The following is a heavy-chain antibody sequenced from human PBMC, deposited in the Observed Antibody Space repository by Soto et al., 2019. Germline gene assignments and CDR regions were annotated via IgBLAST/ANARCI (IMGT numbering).Heavy chain of an antibody. V-gene: IGHV1-8*01. D-gene: IGHD3-9*01. CDR3: ARANYDILTGRGFDP. Sequence: ASVNVSCKASGYTFTSYYINWGRQATGQGLEWMGWMNPNSGNTGYAQKFQGRVTMTRNTSISTAYMELSSLRSEDTAVYYCARANYDILTGRGFDPWGQGTLVTVSS. CDR1: GYTFTSYY. CDR2: MNPNSGNT. J-gene: IGHJ5*02.